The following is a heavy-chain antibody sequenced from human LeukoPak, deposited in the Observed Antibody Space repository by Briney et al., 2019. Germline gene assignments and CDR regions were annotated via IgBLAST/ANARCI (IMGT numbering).Heavy chain of an antibody. J-gene: IGHJ5*02. D-gene: IGHD3-16*02. Sequence: SETLSLTCTVSGGSISSYYWSWIRQPPGKGLEWIGYIYYSGSTNYNPSLKSRVTISVDTSKNQFSLKLSSVTAADTAVYYCARRYYDYVWGSYRHSNWFDPWGQGTLVTVSS. V-gene: IGHV4-59*08. CDR1: GGSISSYY. CDR2: IYYSGST. CDR3: ARRYYDYVWGSYRHSNWFDP.